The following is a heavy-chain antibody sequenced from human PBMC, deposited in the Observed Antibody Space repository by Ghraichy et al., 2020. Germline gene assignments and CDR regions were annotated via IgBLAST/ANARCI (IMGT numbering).Heavy chain of an antibody. V-gene: IGHV3-7*01. Sequence: GGSLRLSCAASGFTFSAYWMTWVRQAPGKGLEWVVNIKGDGSKTYYMDSVKGRFTISRDNAENSLFLQMNSLRAEDTAVYNCARDSNYYDGSSYYDTFDIWGHGTMVIVSS. D-gene: IGHD3-22*01. CDR2: IKGDGSKT. CDR3: ARDSNYYDGSSYYDTFDI. CDR1: GFTFSAYW. J-gene: IGHJ3*02.